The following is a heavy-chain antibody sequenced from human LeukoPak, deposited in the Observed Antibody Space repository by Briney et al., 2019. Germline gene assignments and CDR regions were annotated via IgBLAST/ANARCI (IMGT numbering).Heavy chain of an antibody. Sequence: PGGSLRLSCAASGFTFSSYAMSWVRQAPGKGLEWVSAISGSGGSTYYADSVKGRFTISRDNSKNTLYLQMNSLRAEDTAVYYCAKDVRYCSGGSCYLRFYYFDYWGQGTLVTVSS. CDR3: AKDVRYCSGGSCYLRFYYFDY. CDR1: GFTFSSYA. CDR2: ISGSGGST. J-gene: IGHJ4*02. D-gene: IGHD2-15*01. V-gene: IGHV3-23*01.